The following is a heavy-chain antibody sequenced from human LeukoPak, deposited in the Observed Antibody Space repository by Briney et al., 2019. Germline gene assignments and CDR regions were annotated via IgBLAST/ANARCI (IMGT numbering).Heavy chain of an antibody. CDR3: ARMGAAAGLFDY. J-gene: IGHJ4*02. D-gene: IGHD6-13*01. Sequence: SGPTLVNPTQTLTLTCTFSGFSLGTSGMCVSWIRQPPGQALEWLARIDWDDDKYYSTSLKTRLTISKDTSKNQVVLTMTNMDPVDTATYYCARMGAAAGLFDYWAQGTLVTVSS. CDR2: IDWDDDK. V-gene: IGHV2-70*11. CDR1: GFSLGTSGMC.